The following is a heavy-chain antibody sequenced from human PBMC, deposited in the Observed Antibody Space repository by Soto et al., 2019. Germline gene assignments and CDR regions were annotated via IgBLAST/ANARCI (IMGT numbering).Heavy chain of an antibody. J-gene: IGHJ6*02. CDR2: INPNSGGT. Sequence: ASVKVSFKASGYTFTGYYMHWLRQAPGQGLEWMGWINPNSGGTNYAQKFQGWVTMTRDTSISTAYMELSRLRSDDTAVYYCARDRRSGHNYYYGMDVWGQGTTVTVSS. CDR1: GYTFTGYY. V-gene: IGHV1-2*04. D-gene: IGHD3-10*01. CDR3: ARDRRSGHNYYYGMDV.